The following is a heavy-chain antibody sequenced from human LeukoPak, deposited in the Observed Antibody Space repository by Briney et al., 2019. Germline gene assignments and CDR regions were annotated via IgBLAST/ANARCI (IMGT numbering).Heavy chain of an antibody. V-gene: IGHV3-66*01. J-gene: IGHJ3*02. CDR2: IYSGGST. CDR3: ASYRYGSSFAFDI. CDR1: GFTVSTNY. Sequence: QSGGSLRLSCGASGFTVSTNYMSWVRQAPGKGLEWVSIIYSGGSTYCADSVKGRFTISRDNSMNTLYLQMNSLRAEDTAVYYCASYRYGSSFAFDIWGQGTMVTVSS. D-gene: IGHD6-6*01.